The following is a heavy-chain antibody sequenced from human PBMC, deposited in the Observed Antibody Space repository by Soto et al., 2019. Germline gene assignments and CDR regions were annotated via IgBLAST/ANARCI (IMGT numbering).Heavy chain of an antibody. CDR1: GFTFSSYG. D-gene: IGHD3-3*01. J-gene: IGHJ6*02. CDR2: ISYDGTNE. Sequence: PGGSLRLSCAASGFTFSSYGMHWVRQAPGKGLEWVAVISYDGTNENYADSVKGRFTISRDNAKNSLYLQMNSLRAEDTAVYYCARDRYPYYDFWSGSLPYYYYSMDVWGQGTTVTVSS. CDR3: ARDRYPYYDFWSGSLPYYYYSMDV. V-gene: IGHV3-30*03.